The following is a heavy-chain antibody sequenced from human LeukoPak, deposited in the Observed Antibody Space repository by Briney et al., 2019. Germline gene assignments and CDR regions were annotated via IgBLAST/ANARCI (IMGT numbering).Heavy chain of an antibody. CDR3: ARKKSGSSPPTMAFDI. CDR2: IYTSGST. J-gene: IGHJ3*02. Sequence: PSETLSLTCTVSGGSISSYYWSWIRQPAGKGLEWIGRIYTSGSTNYNPSLKSRVTMSVDTSKNQFSLKLSSVTAADTAVYYCARKKSGSSPPTMAFDIWGQGTMVTVSS. CDR1: GGSISSYY. V-gene: IGHV4-4*07. D-gene: IGHD1-26*01.